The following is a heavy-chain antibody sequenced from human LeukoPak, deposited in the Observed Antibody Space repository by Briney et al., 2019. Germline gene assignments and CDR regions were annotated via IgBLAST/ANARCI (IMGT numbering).Heavy chain of an antibody. Sequence: GESLKISCKGSGYSFTNYWIGWVRQMPGKGLEWMGIINPRDSDTRYSPSFQGQVTISADKSISTAYLQWSSLKASDTAMYYCARWGGYCSGGNCYPLYYFDYWSQGTLVTVSS. V-gene: IGHV5-51*01. CDR2: INPRDSDT. CDR3: ARWGGYCSGGNCYPLYYFDY. D-gene: IGHD2-15*01. CDR1: GYSFTNYW. J-gene: IGHJ4*02.